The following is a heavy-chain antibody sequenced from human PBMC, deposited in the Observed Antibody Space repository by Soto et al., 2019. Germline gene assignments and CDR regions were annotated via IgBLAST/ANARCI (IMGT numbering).Heavy chain of an antibody. V-gene: IGHV4-31*03. Sequence: TSETLSLTCTVSGGSISSGGYYWSWIRQHPGKGLEWIGYIYYSGSTYYNPSLKSRVTISVDTSKNQFSLKLSSVTAADTAVYYCARGNFWSGYYTPGDYYYYGMDVWGQGTTVT. CDR2: IYYSGST. D-gene: IGHD3-3*01. CDR3: ARGNFWSGYYTPGDYYYYGMDV. CDR1: GGSISSGGYY. J-gene: IGHJ6*02.